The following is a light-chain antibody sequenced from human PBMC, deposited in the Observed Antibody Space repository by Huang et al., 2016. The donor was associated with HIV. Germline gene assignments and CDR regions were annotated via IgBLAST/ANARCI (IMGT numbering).Light chain of an antibody. V-gene: IGKV3-20*01. CDR3: HHYGATQWA. CDR2: DAS. J-gene: IGKJ1*01. CDR1: QSLDKGF. Sequence: ELVLTQSPGTLSSSPGGAAVISCRASQSLDKGFLAWYRQKPGQAPERLIFDASKRPSDIPDRCVGRGSGTDFSLTINGLDPEDFAFYFCHHYGATQWAFGRGTRVEMK.